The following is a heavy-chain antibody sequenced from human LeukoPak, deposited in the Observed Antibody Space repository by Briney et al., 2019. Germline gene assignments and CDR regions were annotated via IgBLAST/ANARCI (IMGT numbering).Heavy chain of an antibody. CDR3: ASSYYYDSSGYYPHFDY. V-gene: IGHV3-7*01. CDR1: GFTFSSYW. Sequence: GGSLRLSCAASGFTFSSYWMSWVRQAPGKGLEWVANIKQDGSEKYYVDSVKGRFTISRDNAKNSLYLQMNSLRAEDTAVYYCASSYYYDSSGYYPHFDYWGQGTLVTVSS. CDR2: IKQDGSEK. J-gene: IGHJ4*02. D-gene: IGHD3-22*01.